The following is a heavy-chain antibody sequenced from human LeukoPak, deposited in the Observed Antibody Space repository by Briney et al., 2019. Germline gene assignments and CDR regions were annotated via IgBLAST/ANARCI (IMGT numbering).Heavy chain of an antibody. V-gene: IGHV1-46*02. D-gene: IGHD3-22*01. J-gene: IGHJ4*02. CDR1: GGTFNNSA. CDR2: INPSGGST. CDR3: ARVPGDSSGFAYFDY. Sequence: SVKVSCKTSGGTFNNSAISWVRQAPGQGLEWMGIINPSGGSTSYAQKFQGRVTMTRDTSTSTVYMELSSLRSEDTAVYYCARVPGDSSGFAYFDYWGQGTLVTVSS.